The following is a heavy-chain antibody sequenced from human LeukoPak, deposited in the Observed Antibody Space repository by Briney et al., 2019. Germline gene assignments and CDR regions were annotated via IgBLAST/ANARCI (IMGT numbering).Heavy chain of an antibody. D-gene: IGHD2-15*01. CDR2: IYTSGST. CDR3: ARAPGAALD. V-gene: IGHV4-61*02. CDR1: GGSISSGSYY. Sequence: SSETLSLTCTVSGGSISSGSYYWSWIRQPAGKGLEWIGRIYTSGSTNYNPSLKSRVTMSVDTSKNQFSLKLSSVTAADTAVYYCARAPGAALDWGQGTLVTVSS. J-gene: IGHJ4*02.